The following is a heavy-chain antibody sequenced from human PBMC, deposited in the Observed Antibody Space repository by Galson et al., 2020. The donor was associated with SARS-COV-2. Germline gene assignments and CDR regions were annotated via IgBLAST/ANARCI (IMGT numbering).Heavy chain of an antibody. CDR2: ISYDGSNK. CDR3: ASGYCSGGSCYSQDWYIDL. V-gene: IGHV3-30*03. J-gene: IGHJ2*01. Sequence: GGSLRLSCAASGFTFSSYGMHWVRQAPGKGLEWVAVISYDGSNKYYADSVKGRFTISRDNSKNTLYLQMNSLRAEDTAVYYCASGYCSGGSCYSQDWYIDLWGRGTLVTVSS. D-gene: IGHD2-15*01. CDR1: GFTFSSYG.